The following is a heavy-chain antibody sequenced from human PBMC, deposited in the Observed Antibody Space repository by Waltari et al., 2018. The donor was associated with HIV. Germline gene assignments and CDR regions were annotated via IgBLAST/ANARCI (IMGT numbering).Heavy chain of an antibody. CDR2: INHSGST. CDR3: ARFYYDSSGYR. Sequence: QVQLQQWGAGLLKHSETLSHTCAVQGGSSTGYSWSWTRQHPGKGLEWIGEINHSGSTNYNPSLKSRVTISVDTSKNQFSLKLSSVTAADTAVYYCARFYYDSSGYRWGQGTLVTVSS. CDR1: GGSSTGYS. J-gene: IGHJ4*01. V-gene: IGHV4-34*01. D-gene: IGHD3-22*01.